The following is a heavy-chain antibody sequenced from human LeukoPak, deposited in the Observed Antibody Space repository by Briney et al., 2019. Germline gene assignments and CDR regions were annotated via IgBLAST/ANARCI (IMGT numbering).Heavy chain of an antibody. CDR2: MNPNSGNT. CDR3: ARGEDTAMGTDY. V-gene: IGHV1-8*01. D-gene: IGHD5-18*01. Sequence: ASVKVSCKASGYTFTSYDINWVRQATGQGLEWMGWMNPNSGNTGCAQKFQGRVTMTRNTSISTAYMELSSLRSEDTAVYYCARGEDTAMGTDYWGQGTLVTVSS. J-gene: IGHJ4*02. CDR1: GYTFTSYD.